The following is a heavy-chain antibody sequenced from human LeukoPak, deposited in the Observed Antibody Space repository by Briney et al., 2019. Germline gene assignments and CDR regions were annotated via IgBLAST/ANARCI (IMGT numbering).Heavy chain of an antibody. V-gene: IGHV4-59*08. CDR2: IYYSGST. D-gene: IGHD3-22*01. CDR1: GGSISSYY. J-gene: IGHJ4*02. CDR3: ARHSSSSGYLLDY. Sequence: SETLSLTCTVSGGSISSYYWSWIRQPPGKGLEWIGYIYYSGSTNYNPSLKSRVTISVDTSKNQFSLKLSSVTAADTAVYYCARHSSSSGYLLDYWGKGTLVTVSS.